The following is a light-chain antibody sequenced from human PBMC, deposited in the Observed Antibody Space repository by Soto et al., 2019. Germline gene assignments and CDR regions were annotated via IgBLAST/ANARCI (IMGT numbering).Light chain of an antibody. CDR1: QSISNW. J-gene: IGKJ1*01. Sequence: DIQMTQSPSTLSASVGDRVTITCRASQSISNWLAWYQQKPGKAPTLLIYGVSRLESGVPSRFSGSGSGTEFTLTINRLQPDDFATYYCQHYNSYSEAFGQGTKVDIK. CDR2: GVS. CDR3: QHYNSYSEA. V-gene: IGKV1-5*01.